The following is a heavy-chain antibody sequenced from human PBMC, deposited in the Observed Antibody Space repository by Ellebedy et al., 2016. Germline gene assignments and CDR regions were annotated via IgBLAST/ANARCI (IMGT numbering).Heavy chain of an antibody. CDR1: GGSFSGYY. Sequence: SETLSLTCAVYGGSFSGYYWSWIRQPPGKGLEWIGYIYYSGSTNYNPSLKSRVTISVDTSKNQFSLKLTSLTAADTAVYFCARDPFGFANGQKTGLDVWGRGTTVTVSS. V-gene: IGHV4-59*01. J-gene: IGHJ6*02. D-gene: IGHD1-1*01. CDR3: ARDPFGFANGQKTGLDV. CDR2: IYYSGST.